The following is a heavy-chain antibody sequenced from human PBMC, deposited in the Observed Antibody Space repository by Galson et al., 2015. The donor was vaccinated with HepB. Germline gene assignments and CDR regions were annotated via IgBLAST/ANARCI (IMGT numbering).Heavy chain of an antibody. J-gene: IGHJ6*03. D-gene: IGHD2-2*01. CDR3: ARQKTRGYHYFYMDV. CDR1: GDFFSSYP. V-gene: IGHV1-69*13. Sequence: SVKVSCKASGDFFSSYPISWVRQAPGQGLGWMGGIIPMFGSPDYQQKFHGRVTITADESSNTTYMELSSLTSEDTAVYYCARQKTRGYHYFYMDVWGKGTTVIVSS. CDR2: IIPMFGSP.